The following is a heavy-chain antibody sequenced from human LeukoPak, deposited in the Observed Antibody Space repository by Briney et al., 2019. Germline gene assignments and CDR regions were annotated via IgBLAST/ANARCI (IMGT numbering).Heavy chain of an antibody. Sequence: SETLSLTCAVYGGSFSGYFWTWFRQPPGKGLEWIGEINPSGTTKYHPFLKSRVTISGDTSKNQISLELSAVTAADTAVYYCATSKWFGIETEYWGQGTLVTVSS. CDR3: ATSKWFGIETEY. CDR1: GGSFSGYF. D-gene: IGHD3-10*01. V-gene: IGHV4-34*01. J-gene: IGHJ4*02. CDR2: INPSGTT.